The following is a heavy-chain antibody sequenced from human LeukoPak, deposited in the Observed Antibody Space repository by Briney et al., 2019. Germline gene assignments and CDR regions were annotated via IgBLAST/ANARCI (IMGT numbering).Heavy chain of an antibody. Sequence: SETLSLTCTVSGGSISSYYWSWIRRPPGKGLEWIGYIYYSGSTNYNPSLKSRVTISVDTSKNQFSLKLSSVTAADTAVYYCARVSCSSTSCYEDYYYYYGMDVWGQGTTVTVSS. CDR3: ARVSCSSTSCYEDYYYYYGMDV. V-gene: IGHV4-59*01. J-gene: IGHJ6*02. D-gene: IGHD2-2*01. CDR1: GGSISSYY. CDR2: IYYSGST.